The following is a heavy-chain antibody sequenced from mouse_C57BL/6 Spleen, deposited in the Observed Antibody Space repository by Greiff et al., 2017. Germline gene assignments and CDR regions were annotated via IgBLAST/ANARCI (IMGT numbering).Heavy chain of an antibody. D-gene: IGHD3-1*01. V-gene: IGHV14-3*01. J-gene: IGHJ3*01. Sequence: EVQGVESVAELVRPGASVKLSCTASGFNIKNTYMHWVKQRPEKGLEWIGRIGPANGNTQYAPKFQGKATITADTASNTAYLQLSSLTSEDTAIYYCARNRAFPFAYWGQGTLVTVSA. CDR3: ARNRAFPFAY. CDR1: GFNIKNTY. CDR2: IGPANGNT.